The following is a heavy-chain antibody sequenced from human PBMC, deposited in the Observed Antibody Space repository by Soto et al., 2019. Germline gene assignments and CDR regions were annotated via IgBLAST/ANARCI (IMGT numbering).Heavy chain of an antibody. CDR3: ARGNVGATFGHQYYGMDV. V-gene: IGHV1-69*12. Sequence: QVQLVQSGPEVKKPGSSVKVSCKASGGTFSSYAINWVRQAPGQGLEWMGGIVPIFGTPNYAQKFQGRVTITADESTSTAYMELSGLRSEDTALYYCARGNVGATFGHQYYGMDVWGQGTTVTVSS. CDR2: IVPIFGTP. D-gene: IGHD3-10*01. CDR1: GGTFSSYA. J-gene: IGHJ6*02.